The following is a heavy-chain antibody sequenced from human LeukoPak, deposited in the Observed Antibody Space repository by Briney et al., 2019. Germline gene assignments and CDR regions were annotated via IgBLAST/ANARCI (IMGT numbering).Heavy chain of an antibody. CDR1: GFTFSSYA. CDR3: AKDLAARPMRGFDY. Sequence: GGSLRLSCAASGFTFSSYAMSWVGQAPGKGLEGVSAISGSGGRTYYADSVKGRFTISRDNSKNTLYLQMNSLRAEDTAVYYCAKDLAARPMRGFDYWGQGTLVTVSS. J-gene: IGHJ4*02. CDR2: ISGSGGRT. V-gene: IGHV3-23*01. D-gene: IGHD6-6*01.